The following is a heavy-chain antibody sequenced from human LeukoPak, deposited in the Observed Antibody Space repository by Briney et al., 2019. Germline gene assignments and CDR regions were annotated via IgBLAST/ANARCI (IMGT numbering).Heavy chain of an antibody. CDR1: GFTFSSYS. V-gene: IGHV3-23*01. Sequence: GGSLRLSCAASGFTFSSYSMNWVRQAPGKGLEWVSAISGSGGSTYYADSVKGRFTISRDNSKNTLYLQMNSLRAEDTAVYYCAKGGRYCSSTSCYSPFDYWGQGTLVTVSS. CDR2: ISGSGGST. D-gene: IGHD2-2*01. J-gene: IGHJ4*02. CDR3: AKGGRYCSSTSCYSPFDY.